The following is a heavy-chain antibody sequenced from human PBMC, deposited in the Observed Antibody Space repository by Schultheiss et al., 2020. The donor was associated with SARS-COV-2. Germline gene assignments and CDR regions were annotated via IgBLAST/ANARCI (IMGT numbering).Heavy chain of an antibody. CDR2: ISGSGGST. Sequence: GESLKISCAASGFTFSSYAMSWVRQAPGKGLEWVSAISGSGGSTYYADSVKGRFTISRDNSKNSLYLQMNSLRAEDTAVYYCARDDFWSAIARLYDYWGQGTLVTVSS. CDR3: ARDDFWSAIARLYDY. V-gene: IGHV3-23*01. D-gene: IGHD3-3*01. J-gene: IGHJ4*02. CDR1: GFTFSSYA.